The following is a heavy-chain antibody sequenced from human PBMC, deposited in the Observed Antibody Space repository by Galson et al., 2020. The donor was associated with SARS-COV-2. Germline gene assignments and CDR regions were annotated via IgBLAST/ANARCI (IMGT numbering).Heavy chain of an antibody. J-gene: IGHJ3*01. D-gene: IGHD1-26*01. Sequence: SETLSLTCTVSGDSISSGVYYWGWVRQHPEKGLEWLAYISYSGKTYYNPSLRSRISISLDTSESQISLRLTSVTVADTAFYYCTRNNPTLRGDAFDVWGHGTLVAVSS. CDR3: TRNNPTLRGDAFDV. CDR1: GDSISSGVYY. V-gene: IGHV4-31*03. CDR2: ISYSGKT.